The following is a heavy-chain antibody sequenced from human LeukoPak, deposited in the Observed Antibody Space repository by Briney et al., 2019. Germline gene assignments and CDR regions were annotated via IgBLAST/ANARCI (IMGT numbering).Heavy chain of an antibody. CDR2: IIPIFGTA. Sequence: SVKVSCKASGGTFISYAISWVRQAPGQGLEWMGGIIPIFGTANYAQKFQGRVTITADESTSTAYMELSSLRSEDTAVYYCARVIQLPNEYFQHWGQGTLVTVSS. D-gene: IGHD2-2*01. J-gene: IGHJ1*01. CDR1: GGTFISYA. CDR3: ARVIQLPNEYFQH. V-gene: IGHV1-69*13.